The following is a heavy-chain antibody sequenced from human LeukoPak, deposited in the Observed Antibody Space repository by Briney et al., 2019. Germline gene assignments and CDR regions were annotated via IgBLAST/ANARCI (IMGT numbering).Heavy chain of an antibody. CDR2: IYYSGST. J-gene: IGHJ4*02. V-gene: IGHV4-59*01. D-gene: IGHD4-11*01. CDR1: GGSISSYY. CDR3: ARGGDYSNFPFDY. Sequence: PSETLSLTCTVSGGSISSYYWSWIRQPPGKGLEWIGYIYYSGSTNYNPSLKSRVTISVDTSKNQSSLKLSSVTAADTAVYYCARGGDYSNFPFDYWGQGTLVTVSS.